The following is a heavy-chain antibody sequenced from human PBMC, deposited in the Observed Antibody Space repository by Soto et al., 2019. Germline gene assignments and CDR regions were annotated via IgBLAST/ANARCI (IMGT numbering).Heavy chain of an antibody. J-gene: IGHJ4*02. V-gene: IGHV2-5*02. CDR3: SQFCRPLSLGY. CDR2: IYWDDDK. Sequence: QITLKESGPTLVKPTQTFTLACTFSGFSLSTSGMGVGWIRQPPGKALEWLALIYWDDDKRYSPSLKSRLTNPKDNPKNPVVLKITHMDPGENATLFCSQFCRPLSLGYLGQGTLVTVSS. CDR1: GFSLSTSGMG. D-gene: IGHD3-9*01.